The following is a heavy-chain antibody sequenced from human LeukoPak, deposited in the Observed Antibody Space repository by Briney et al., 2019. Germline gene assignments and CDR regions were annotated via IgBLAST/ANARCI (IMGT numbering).Heavy chain of an antibody. D-gene: IGHD3-9*01. CDR2: IYYSGST. CDR3: ARERYYDILTGYYYYYMDV. Sequence: PSETLSLTCTVSGGSISSSSYYWGWIRQPPGKGLEWLGSIYYSGSTYYNPSLKSRVTTSVDTSKNQFSLKLSSVTAADTAVYYCARERYYDILTGYYYYYMDVWGKGTTVTVSS. V-gene: IGHV4-39*07. CDR1: GGSISSSSYY. J-gene: IGHJ6*03.